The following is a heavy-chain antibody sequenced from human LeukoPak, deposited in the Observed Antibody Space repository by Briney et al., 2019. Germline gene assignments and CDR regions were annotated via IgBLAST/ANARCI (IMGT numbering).Heavy chain of an antibody. J-gene: IGHJ4*02. D-gene: IGHD3-22*01. CDR3: AKDYYDSSGGYYDY. V-gene: IGHV3-11*01. CDR2: ISYSGDTI. Sequence: PGGSLRLSCAASEFTFSDYYMSWIRQAPGKGLEWVSYISYSGDTIYYADSVKGRFTVSRDNAKNSLYLQMNSLRAEDTAVYYCAKDYYDSSGGYYDYWGQGTLVTVSS. CDR1: EFTFSDYY.